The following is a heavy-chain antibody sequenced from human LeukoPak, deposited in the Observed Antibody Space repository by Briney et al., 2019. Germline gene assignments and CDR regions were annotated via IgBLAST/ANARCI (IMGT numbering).Heavy chain of an antibody. CDR1: GYTFTAYY. J-gene: IGHJ4*02. Sequence: ASVKVSCKASGYTFTAYYMHWVRQAPGQGLEWMGRINPNSGDTIYAQNFQGRVTVTRDTSISTAYMEPSRLRSDDTAVYYCACWGGGNQGHWGQGTLVTVSS. CDR3: ACWGGGNQGH. CDR2: INPNSGDT. D-gene: IGHD4-23*01. V-gene: IGHV1-2*06.